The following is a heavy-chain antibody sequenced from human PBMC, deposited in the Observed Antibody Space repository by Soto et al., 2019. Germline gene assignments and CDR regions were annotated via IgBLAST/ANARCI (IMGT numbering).Heavy chain of an antibody. CDR1: GLRLRNCA. CDR3: AKDESTGYVELY. V-gene: IGHV3-23*01. Sequence: GGSLRLSCAASGLRLRNCAMNWVRQTPGKGLEWISTISGGGDSTYYADSVRGRFTVSRDDSKNTVYLQMNSLRAEDTALYYCAKDESTGYVELYWGVGTLVTVSS. CDR2: ISGGGDST. D-gene: IGHD3-22*01. J-gene: IGHJ4*02.